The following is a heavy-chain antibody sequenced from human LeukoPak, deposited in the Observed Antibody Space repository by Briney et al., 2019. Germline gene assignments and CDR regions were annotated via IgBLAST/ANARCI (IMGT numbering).Heavy chain of an antibody. CDR3: ARGIGAASRSDF. V-gene: IGHV4-59*01. J-gene: IGHJ4*02. CDR1: GGSISSFY. CDR2: IHYSGST. D-gene: IGHD2-2*01. Sequence: PSETLSLTCTVSGGSISSFYWSWVRQPPGKGLEWIGYIHYSGSTNYNPSLKSRVTISVDTSKNHFSLKLNSVTAADTAVYYCARGIGAASRSDFWGQGTLVTVSS.